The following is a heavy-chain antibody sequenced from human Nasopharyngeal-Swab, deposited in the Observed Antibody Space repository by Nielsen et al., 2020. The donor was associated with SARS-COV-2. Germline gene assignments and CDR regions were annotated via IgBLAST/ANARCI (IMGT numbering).Heavy chain of an antibody. CDR3: ARGDISAV. CDR2: INWNGGST. J-gene: IGHJ6*04. D-gene: IGHD2-15*01. Sequence: WIRQPPGKGLEWVSGINWNGGSTGYADSVKGRFTISRDNAKNSLYLQMNSLRAEDTAVYYCARGDISAVWGEGTTVTVSS. V-gene: IGHV3-20*03.